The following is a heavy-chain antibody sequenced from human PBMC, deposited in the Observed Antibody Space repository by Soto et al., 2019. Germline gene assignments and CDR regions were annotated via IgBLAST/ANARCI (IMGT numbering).Heavy chain of an antibody. CDR3: ARGSTDGRDV. V-gene: IGHV3-48*02. D-gene: IGHD1-26*01. Sequence: EVQLVESGGGLVQPGGSLRLSCGASGFTFSSYSMNWVRQAPGKGLEWVSYISSSSSTKYYADSVKGRFTISRDNAKNALYLKMNSLRDEDRVMYYCARGSTDGRDVWGQVITVTVSS. J-gene: IGHJ6*02. CDR2: ISSSSSTK. CDR1: GFTFSSYS.